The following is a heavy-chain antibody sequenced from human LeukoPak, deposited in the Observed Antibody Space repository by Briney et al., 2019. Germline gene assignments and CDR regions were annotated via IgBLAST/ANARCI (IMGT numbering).Heavy chain of an antibody. CDR1: GGSFSSNA. Sequence: SVNVSCKASGGSFSSNAISWVRQAPRQGLEWMGRIIPILGIANYAQKFQGRVTITADKSTSTAYMELSSLRSEDTAVYYCARVGDGYNPEFDYWGQGTLVTVSS. CDR3: ARVGDGYNPEFDY. D-gene: IGHD5-24*01. V-gene: IGHV1-69*04. CDR2: IIPILGIA. J-gene: IGHJ4*02.